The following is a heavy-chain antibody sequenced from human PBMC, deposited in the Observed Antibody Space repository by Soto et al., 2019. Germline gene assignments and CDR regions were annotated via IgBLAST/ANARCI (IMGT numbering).Heavy chain of an antibody. CDR3: ARGKRYFDWLAREVYGMDV. J-gene: IGHJ6*02. CDR1: GGSFSGYY. D-gene: IGHD3-9*01. CDR2: INHSGST. V-gene: IGHV4-34*01. Sequence: SETLSLTCTVSGGSFSGYYWSWIRQPPGKGLEWIGEINHSGSTNYNPSLKSRVTISVDTSKNQFSLKLSSVTAADTAVYYCARGKRYFDWLAREVYGMDVWSQGTTVTVSS.